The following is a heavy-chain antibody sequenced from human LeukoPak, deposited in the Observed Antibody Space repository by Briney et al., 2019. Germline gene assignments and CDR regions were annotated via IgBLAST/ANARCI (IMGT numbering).Heavy chain of an antibody. V-gene: IGHV3-23*01. CDR3: ATSSMVRGVIPKGYYYYYGMDV. Sequence: GGSLRLSCAASGFTFSSYAMSWVRQAPGKGLEWVSAISGSGGSTYYADSVKGRFTISRDNSKNTLYLQMNSLRAEDTAVYYCATSSMVRGVIPKGYYYYYGMDVWGQGTTVTVSS. J-gene: IGHJ6*02. D-gene: IGHD3-10*01. CDR1: GFTFSSYA. CDR2: ISGSGGST.